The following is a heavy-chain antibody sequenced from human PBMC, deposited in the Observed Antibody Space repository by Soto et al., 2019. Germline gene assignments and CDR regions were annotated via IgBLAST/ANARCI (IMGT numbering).Heavy chain of an antibody. Sequence: EVQLVESGGGLVQPGGSLRLSCAASGFTFSSYWMHWVRQAPGKGLVWVSHINTDGSSTNYADSVKGRFTISRDTATNTLYLQMNSLRAEDTAVYYCAKDSGHDSDAVDIWGQGTMVTVSS. CDR3: AKDSGHDSDAVDI. CDR2: INTDGSST. V-gene: IGHV3-74*01. D-gene: IGHD5-12*01. J-gene: IGHJ3*02. CDR1: GFTFSSYW.